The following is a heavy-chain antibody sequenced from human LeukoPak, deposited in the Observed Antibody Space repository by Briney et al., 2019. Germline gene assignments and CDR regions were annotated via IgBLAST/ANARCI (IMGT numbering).Heavy chain of an antibody. CDR2: ISGSGGST. Sequence: GGSLRISCAVSRFAFSDYGMSWVRQAPGKGLEWVSAISGSGGSTYYADSVKGRFTISRDNSKNTLYLQMNSLRAEDTALYYCAKSSYYDTSGSYREYYFDYWGQGALVTVSS. CDR3: AKSSYYDTSGSYREYYFDY. D-gene: IGHD3-22*01. V-gene: IGHV3-23*01. CDR1: RFAFSDYG. J-gene: IGHJ4*02.